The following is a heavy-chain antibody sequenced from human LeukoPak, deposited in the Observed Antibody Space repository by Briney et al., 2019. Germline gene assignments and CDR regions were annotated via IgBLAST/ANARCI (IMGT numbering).Heavy chain of an antibody. CDR3: ARLPIQLWFYFDY. CDR1: GYSISSGYY. Sequence: SETLSLTCTVSGYSISSGYYWGWIRQPPGKGLEWIGSIYHSGSTYYNPSLKSRVTISVDTSKNQFSLKLGSVTAADTAVYYCARLPIQLWFYFDYWGQGTLVTVSS. J-gene: IGHJ4*02. V-gene: IGHV4-38-2*02. CDR2: IYHSGST. D-gene: IGHD5-18*01.